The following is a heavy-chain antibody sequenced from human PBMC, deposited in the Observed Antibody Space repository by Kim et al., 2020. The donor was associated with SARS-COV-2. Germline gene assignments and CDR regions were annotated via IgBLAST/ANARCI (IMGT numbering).Heavy chain of an antibody. V-gene: IGHV1-8*01. J-gene: IGHJ4*02. CDR2: MNPNSGNT. Sequence: ASVKVSCKASGYTFTSYDINWVRQATGQGLEWMGWMNPNSGNTGYAQKFQGRVTMTRNTSISTAYMELSSLRSEDTAVYYCARVAYASCYSWRRCYYFDYWGQGTLVTVSS. CDR3: ARVAYASCYSWRRCYYFDY. D-gene: IGHD2-15*01. CDR1: GYTFTSYD.